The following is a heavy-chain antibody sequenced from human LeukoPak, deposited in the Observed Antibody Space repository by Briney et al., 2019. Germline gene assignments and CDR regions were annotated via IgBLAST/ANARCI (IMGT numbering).Heavy chain of an antibody. J-gene: IGHJ4*02. CDR3: ARRVNGQLRFLEWLPDY. Sequence: SSETLSLTCTVSGGSISSSSYYWGWIRQPPGKGLEWIGSIYYSGSTYYHPSLKSRVTISVDTSKNQFSLKLSSVTAADTAVYYCARRVNGQLRFLEWLPDYWGQGTLVTVSS. D-gene: IGHD3-3*01. CDR1: GGSISSSSYY. V-gene: IGHV4-39*01. CDR2: IYYSGST.